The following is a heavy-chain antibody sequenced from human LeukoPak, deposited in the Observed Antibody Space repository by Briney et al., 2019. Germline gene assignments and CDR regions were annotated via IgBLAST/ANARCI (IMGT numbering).Heavy chain of an antibody. CDR2: INHSGST. Sequence: PSETLSLTCAVYGGSFSGYFWSWVRQPPGKGLEWIGEINHSGSTNYNPSLKSRVTISVDTSKNQFSLKLSSVTAADTAVYYCARGSSSFDYWGQGTLVTVSS. J-gene: IGHJ4*02. V-gene: IGHV4-34*01. CDR3: ARGSSSFDY. D-gene: IGHD6-13*01. CDR1: GGSFSGYF.